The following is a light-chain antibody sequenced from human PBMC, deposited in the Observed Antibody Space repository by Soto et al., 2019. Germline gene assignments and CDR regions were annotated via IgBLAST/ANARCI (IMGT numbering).Light chain of an antibody. J-gene: IGLJ7*01. Sequence: QYVLTQPPSVSGAPGQRVTISCTGSSSNIGAGYDVHWYQQLPGTAPKLLIYDNSNRPSGVPDRFSGSKSGTSASLAITGLQAEDEADYYCQSYDSSLRGAVFGGGTQLTVL. CDR1: SSNIGAGYD. CDR3: QSYDSSLRGAV. V-gene: IGLV1-40*01. CDR2: DNS.